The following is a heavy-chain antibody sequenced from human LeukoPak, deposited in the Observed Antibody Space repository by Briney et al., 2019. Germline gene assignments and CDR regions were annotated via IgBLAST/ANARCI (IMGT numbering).Heavy chain of an antibody. J-gene: IGHJ5*02. V-gene: IGHV4-39*07. Sequence: SETLSLTCTVYGGSISSSTYFWGWIRQPPGKGLEWIGTIYYSGSTYYNPSLKSRVTISVDSSKNQFSLRLSSVTAADTAVYYCARESLTWLQSRTSWFDPWGQGTLVTVSS. CDR1: GGSISSSTYF. CDR3: ARESLTWLQSRTSWFDP. D-gene: IGHD5-24*01. CDR2: IYYSGST.